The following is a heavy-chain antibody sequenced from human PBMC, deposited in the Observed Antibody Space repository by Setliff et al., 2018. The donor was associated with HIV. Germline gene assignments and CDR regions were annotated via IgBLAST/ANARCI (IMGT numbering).Heavy chain of an antibody. CDR3: ARGSCSGCYLSDY. CDR2: INAGDDNT. CDR1: GYTFSTNA. Sequence: ASVKVSCKAFGYTFSTNAIHWVRQAPGQRLEWMGYINAGDDNTRYSEKFQGRVTITRDTSAKTAYMELSSLRSEDTAVYYCARGSCSGCYLSDYWGLGTLVTGLL. D-gene: IGHD6-19*01. V-gene: IGHV1-3*01. J-gene: IGHJ4*02.